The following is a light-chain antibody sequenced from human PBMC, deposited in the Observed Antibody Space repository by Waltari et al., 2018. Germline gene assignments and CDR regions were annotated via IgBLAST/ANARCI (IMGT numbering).Light chain of an antibody. CDR2: KAS. V-gene: IGKV1D-16*01. Sequence: DIQMTQSPSSLSASVGDTVTIPSRASQSISSWLDWYQQKPEKAPKLLIYKASSLQSGVPSRFSGSGSGTEFTLTISSLQPEDFATYYCLQYNSSPYTFGQGTTVEIK. J-gene: IGKJ2*01. CDR3: LQYNSSPYT. CDR1: QSISSW.